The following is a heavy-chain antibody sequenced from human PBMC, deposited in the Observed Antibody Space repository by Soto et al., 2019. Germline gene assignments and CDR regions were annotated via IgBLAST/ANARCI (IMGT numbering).Heavy chain of an antibody. CDR3: AGPSEVAATGVGFDY. D-gene: IGHD2-15*01. Sequence: EVQLVQSGAEVKKPGESLKISCKGSGYSFTSYWIGWVRQMPGKGLEWMGIIYPGDSDTRYSPSFQGQVTISADKSISTAYLQWSSLKASDTAMYYCAGPSEVAATGVGFDYWGQGTLVTVSS. CDR2: IYPGDSDT. J-gene: IGHJ4*02. CDR1: GYSFTSYW. V-gene: IGHV5-51*01.